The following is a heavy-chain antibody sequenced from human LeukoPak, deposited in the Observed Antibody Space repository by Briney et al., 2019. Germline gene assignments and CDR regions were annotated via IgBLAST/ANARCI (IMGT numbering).Heavy chain of an antibody. V-gene: IGHV1-18*01. Sequence: GASVKVSCKASGYTFTSYGISWVRQAPGQGLEWMGWISAYNGNTNYAQKLQGRVTMTTDTSTSTAYMELRSLRSDDTAVYYCARDLSPYYYDSSGYSSYFDYWGQGTLVTASS. J-gene: IGHJ4*02. D-gene: IGHD3-22*01. CDR2: ISAYNGNT. CDR3: ARDLSPYYYDSSGYSSYFDY. CDR1: GYTFTSYG.